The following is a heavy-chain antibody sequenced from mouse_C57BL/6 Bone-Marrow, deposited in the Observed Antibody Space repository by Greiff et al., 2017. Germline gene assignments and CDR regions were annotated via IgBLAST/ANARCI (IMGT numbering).Heavy chain of an antibody. J-gene: IGHJ2*01. CDR2: ISSGGSYT. CDR1: GFTFSSYG. CDR3: ARHGFYVGNFDY. D-gene: IGHD2-3*01. Sequence: EVPRVESGGDLVKPGGSLKLSCAASGFTFSSYGMSWVRQTPDKRLEWVATISSGGSYTYYPDSVKGRFTISRDNAKNTLYLQMSSLKSEDTAMYYCARHGFYVGNFDYWGQGTTLTVSS. V-gene: IGHV5-6*01.